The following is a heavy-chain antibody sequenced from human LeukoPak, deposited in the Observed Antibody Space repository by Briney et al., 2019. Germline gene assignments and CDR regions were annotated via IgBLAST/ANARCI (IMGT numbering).Heavy chain of an antibody. J-gene: IGHJ6*02. V-gene: IGHV3-23*01. CDR2: ISGSGGST. CDR3: AKGPDVLRYFDWLNYGMDV. D-gene: IGHD3-9*01. CDR1: GFTFSSYA. Sequence: GGSLRLSCAASGFTFSSYAMSWVRQAPGKGLEWASAISGSGGSTYYADSVKGRFTISRDNSKNTLCLQMNSLRAEDTAVYYCAKGPDVLRYFDWLNYGMDVWGQGTTVTVSS.